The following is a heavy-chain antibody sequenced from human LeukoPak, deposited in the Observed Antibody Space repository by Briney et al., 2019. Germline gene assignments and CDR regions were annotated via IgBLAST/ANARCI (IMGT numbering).Heavy chain of an antibody. CDR2: INPNSGGT. Sequence: RASVKVSCKASGYTFTGYYMHWVRQAPGQGLEWMGRINPNSGGTNYAQKFQGRVKMTRDTSISTAYMELSRLRSDDTAVYYCARDAAGIAYYYYMDVWGKGTTVTVSS. J-gene: IGHJ6*03. D-gene: IGHD6-13*01. V-gene: IGHV1-2*06. CDR3: ARDAAGIAYYYYMDV. CDR1: GYTFTGYY.